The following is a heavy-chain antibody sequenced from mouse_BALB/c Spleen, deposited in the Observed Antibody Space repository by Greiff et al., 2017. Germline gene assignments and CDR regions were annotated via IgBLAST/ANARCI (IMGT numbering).Heavy chain of an antibody. CDR2: IFPGDGST. D-gene: IGHD2-3*01. J-gene: IGHJ2*01. CDR1: GYTFTSYD. Sequence: VQLQQSGAELVKPGSSVKLSCKASGYTFTSYDINWVRQRPEQGLEWIGCIFPGDGSTKYNEKFKGKATLTTDKSSSTAYMQLSRLTSEDSAVYFCARDGYYPFDDWGQGTTLTVSS. CDR3: ARDGYYPFDD. V-gene: IGHV1-85*01.